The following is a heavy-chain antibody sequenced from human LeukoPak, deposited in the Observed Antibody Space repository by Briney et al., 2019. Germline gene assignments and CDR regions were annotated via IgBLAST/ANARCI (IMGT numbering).Heavy chain of an antibody. CDR2: ISDSGGNT. J-gene: IGHJ4*02. D-gene: IGHD6-6*01. CDR3: ARHRSSWVIDN. CDR1: GFTFNTYA. Sequence: GGSLRLSCAASGFTFNTYAMSWVRQAPWERLQWVPGISDSGGNTYYADSVRGRFTISRDNSKNTLYLQMNSLRAEDTAVYYCARHRSSWVIDNWGQGTLVTVSS. V-gene: IGHV3-23*01.